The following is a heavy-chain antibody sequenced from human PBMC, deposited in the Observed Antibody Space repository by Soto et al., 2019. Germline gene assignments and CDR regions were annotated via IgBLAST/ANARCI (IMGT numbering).Heavy chain of an antibody. CDR3: ASGVDSSSGYYYGMDV. V-gene: IGHV1-69*01. CDR1: GGTFSSYA. CDR2: ISPILGTA. D-gene: IGHD6-6*01. J-gene: IGHJ6*02. Sequence: QVQLVQSGAEVKKPGSSVKVSCKASGGTFSSYAISWGRQAPGQGLEWMGGISPILGTANYAQKFQGRVTIPADDSTRTAHMELSSLRSEDTAVYYCASGVDSSSGYYYGMDVWRQGTTVTVSS.